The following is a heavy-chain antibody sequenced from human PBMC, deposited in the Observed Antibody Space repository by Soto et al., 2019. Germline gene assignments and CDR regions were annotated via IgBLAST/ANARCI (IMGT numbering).Heavy chain of an antibody. CDR2: IDPSDSYT. Sequence: PGETLKISCKGSGYSFTSYWISWVRQMPGKGLEWMGRIDPSDSYTNYSPSFQGHVTISADKSITTAYLQWSSLKASDTAMYYCARSQYYDSSGYYFYYYGMDVWGQGTTVTVSS. CDR1: GYSFTSYW. J-gene: IGHJ6*02. D-gene: IGHD3-22*01. V-gene: IGHV5-10-1*01. CDR3: ARSQYYDSSGYYFYYYGMDV.